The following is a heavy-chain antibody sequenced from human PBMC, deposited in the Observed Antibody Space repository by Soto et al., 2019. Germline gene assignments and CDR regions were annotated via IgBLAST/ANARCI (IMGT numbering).Heavy chain of an antibody. CDR1: GGSISSYY. V-gene: IGHV4-59*01. J-gene: IGHJ6*02. D-gene: IGHD6-13*01. CDR2: IYYSGST. Sequence: LSLTCTVSGGSISSYYWSWIRQPPGKGLEWIGYIYYSGSTNYNPSLKSRVTISVDTSKNQFSLKLSSVTAADTAVYYCARDLRIAGYYYYGMDVWGQGTTVTVSS. CDR3: ARDLRIAGYYYYGMDV.